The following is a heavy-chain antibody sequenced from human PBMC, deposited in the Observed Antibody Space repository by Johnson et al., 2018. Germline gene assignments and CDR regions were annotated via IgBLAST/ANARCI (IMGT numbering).Heavy chain of an antibody. V-gene: IGHV4-59*01. CDR2: LYYSGST. CDR1: GGSISSYY. Sequence: VQLQESGPGLVKPSETLSLTCTVSGGSISSYYWSWIRQPPGKGLEWIGYLYYSGSTHYNPSLKSRVTISVDTSKNQFSLKLSSVTAADTAVYYCARGRALSDLDFWGQGTLVTVSS. CDR3: ARGRALSDLDF. J-gene: IGHJ4*02.